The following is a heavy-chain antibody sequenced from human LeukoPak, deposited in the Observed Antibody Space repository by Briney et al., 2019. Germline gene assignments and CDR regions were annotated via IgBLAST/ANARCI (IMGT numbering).Heavy chain of an antibody. CDR2: ISGSGGST. V-gene: IGHV3-23*01. Sequence: PGGSLRLSCAASGFTFSSYAMSWVRQAPGKGLEWVSAISGSGGSTYYADSVKGRFTISRDNSKNTLYLQMNSLRAEDTAVYYCAKVWGGSSWYNPAFDYWGQGTLVTVSS. CDR3: AKVWGGSSWYNPAFDY. D-gene: IGHD6-13*01. J-gene: IGHJ4*02. CDR1: GFTFSSYA.